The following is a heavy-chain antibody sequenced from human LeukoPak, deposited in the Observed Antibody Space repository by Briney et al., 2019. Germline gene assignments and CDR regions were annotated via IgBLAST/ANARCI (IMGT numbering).Heavy chain of an antibody. CDR1: GFTFRTYS. V-gene: IGHV3-48*01. Sequence: TGGSLRLSCTAAGFTFRTYSMNWVRQAPGKGLEWVSHISPSSEIISYADSVKGRFTISRDNAKNSLYLQMNSLRAEDMAVYYCARDKDWAFDYWGQGTLVPVSS. J-gene: IGHJ4*02. D-gene: IGHD3-9*01. CDR2: ISPSSEII. CDR3: ARDKDWAFDY.